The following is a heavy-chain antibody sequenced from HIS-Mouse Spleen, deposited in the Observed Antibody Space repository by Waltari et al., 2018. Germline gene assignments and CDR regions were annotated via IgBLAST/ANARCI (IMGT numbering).Heavy chain of an antibody. J-gene: IGHJ2*01. V-gene: IGHV4-39*07. Sequence: QLQLQESGPGLVKPSETLSLTCTVSGGSISSSSYYWGWIRQPPGMGREWIGSIYYMGRTSYNPPLKSRVTISVDTSKNQFSLKLSSVTAADTAVYYCAREIPYSSSWYDWYFDLWGRGTLVTVSS. D-gene: IGHD6-13*01. CDR2: IYYMGRT. CDR3: AREIPYSSSWYDWYFDL. CDR1: GGSISSSSYY.